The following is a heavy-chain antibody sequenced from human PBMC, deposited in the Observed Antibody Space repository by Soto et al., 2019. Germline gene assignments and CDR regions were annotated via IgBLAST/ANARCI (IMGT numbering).Heavy chain of an antibody. CDR3: ARDQYCSSTSCYGYDAFDI. J-gene: IGHJ3*02. D-gene: IGHD2-2*01. Sequence: QVQLVESGGGVVQPGRSLRLSCAASGFTFSSYGMHWVRQAPGKGLEWVAVIWYDGSNKYYADSVKGRFTISRDNSNNTLYLQMNSLRPEDTAVYYCARDQYCSSTSCYGYDAFDIWGQGTMVTVSS. CDR2: IWYDGSNK. V-gene: IGHV3-33*01. CDR1: GFTFSSYG.